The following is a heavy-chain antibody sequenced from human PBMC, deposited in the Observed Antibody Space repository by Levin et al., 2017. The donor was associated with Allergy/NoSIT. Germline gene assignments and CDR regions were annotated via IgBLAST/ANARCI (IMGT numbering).Heavy chain of an antibody. V-gene: IGHV3-9*01. CDR1: GFTFDDYA. CDR2: ISWNSGNI. Sequence: GGSLRLSCAASGFTFDDYAMHWVRQAPGKGLEWVSGISWNSGNIGYADSVKGRFTISRDNAKNSLYLQMNSLRAEDTAFYYCAKDTGTGWYYYFDSWGQGTLVTVSS. D-gene: IGHD6-19*01. J-gene: IGHJ4*02. CDR3: AKDTGTGWYYYFDS.